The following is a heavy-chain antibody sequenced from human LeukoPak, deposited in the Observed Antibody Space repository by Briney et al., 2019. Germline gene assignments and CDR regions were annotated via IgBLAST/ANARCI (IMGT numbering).Heavy chain of an antibody. V-gene: IGHV3-21*01. CDR1: GFTFSSYN. D-gene: IGHD3-22*01. CDR2: ITSGSSYI. Sequence: PGGSLRLSCAASGFTFSSYNMNWVRQAPGKGLEWVSSITSGSSYIYYADSVKGRFTISRDNAKNSLYLQMNSLRAEDTAVYYCARTYYYDSRSRAFDIWGQGTMVTVSS. J-gene: IGHJ3*02. CDR3: ARTYYYDSRSRAFDI.